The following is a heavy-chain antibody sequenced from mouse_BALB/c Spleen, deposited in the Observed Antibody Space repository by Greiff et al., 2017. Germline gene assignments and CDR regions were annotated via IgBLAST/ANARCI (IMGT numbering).Heavy chain of an antibody. CDR2: INPSTGYT. D-gene: IGHD1-3*01. CDR3: ARRKLQAMDY. V-gene: IGHV1-7*01. CDR1: GYTFTSYW. Sequence: QVQLKESGAELAKPGASVKMSCKASGYTFTSYWMHWVKQRPGQGLEWIGYINPSTGYTEYNQKFKDKATLTADKSSSTAYMQLSSLTSEDSAVYYCARRKLQAMDYWGQGTSVTVSS. J-gene: IGHJ4*01.